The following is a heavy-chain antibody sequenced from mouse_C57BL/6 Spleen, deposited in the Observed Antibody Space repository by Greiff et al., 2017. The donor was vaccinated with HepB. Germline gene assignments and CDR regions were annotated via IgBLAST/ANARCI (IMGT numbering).Heavy chain of an antibody. CDR1: GFNIKNTY. Sequence: VQLQQSVAELVRPGASVKLSCTASGFNIKNTYMHWVKQRPEQGLEWIGRIDPANGNTKYAPKFQGKATITADTSSNTAYLQLSSLTSEDTAIYYCASPPYYYGSSSWFAYWGQGTLVTVSA. CDR2: IDPANGNT. J-gene: IGHJ3*01. V-gene: IGHV14-3*01. D-gene: IGHD1-1*01. CDR3: ASPPYYYGSSSWFAY.